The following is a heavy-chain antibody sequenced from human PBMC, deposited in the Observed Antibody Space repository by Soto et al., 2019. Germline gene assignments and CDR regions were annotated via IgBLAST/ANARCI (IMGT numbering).Heavy chain of an antibody. CDR1: GFTFSSYD. D-gene: IGHD3-16*01. CDR2: IGTAGDT. V-gene: IGHV3-13*01. Sequence: EVQLVESGGGLVQPGGSLRLSCAASGFTFSSYDMHWVRQATGKGLEWVSAIGTAGDTYYPGSVKGRFTISRENAKNSCYLQMNTLRAGDGAVYYCARVLNPQPRRGGFIFIPYWYFALGGRGPLVTVSS. J-gene: IGHJ2*01. CDR3: ARVLNPQPRRGGFIFIPYWYFAL.